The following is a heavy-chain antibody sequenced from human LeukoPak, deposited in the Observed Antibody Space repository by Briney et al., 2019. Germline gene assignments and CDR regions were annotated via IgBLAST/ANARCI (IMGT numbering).Heavy chain of an antibody. J-gene: IGHJ5*02. CDR3: ARSHWGPYGSRIANWFDP. V-gene: IGHV4-39*07. CDR1: GDSISRSNHY. CDR2: IYYSGAT. Sequence: SETPSLTCTVSGDSISRSNHYSGWARQPAGKGLEWNGSIYYSGATNYHPPLKSRVPISVDTSKNQFSLKLSSVTAADTAVYYCARSHWGPYGSRIANWFDPWGQGTLVTVSS. D-gene: IGHD6-13*01.